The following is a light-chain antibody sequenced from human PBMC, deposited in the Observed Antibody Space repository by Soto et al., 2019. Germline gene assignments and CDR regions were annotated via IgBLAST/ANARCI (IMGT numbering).Light chain of an antibody. J-gene: IGLJ2*01. V-gene: IGLV2-23*01. CDR3: CSYAGSSTPV. CDR1: TIDVGSYNL. CDR2: EGS. Sequence: QSVLTQPASVSGSPGKSSTISGTGTTIDVGSYNLVSWYQQHPGKAPKLMIYEGSKRPSGVSNRFSGSKSGNTASLTISGLQAEDEADYYCCSYAGSSTPVFGGGTKLTVL.